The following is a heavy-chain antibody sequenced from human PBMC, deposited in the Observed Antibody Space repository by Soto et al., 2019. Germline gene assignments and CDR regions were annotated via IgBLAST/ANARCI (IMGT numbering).Heavy chain of an antibody. V-gene: IGHV4-30-2*01. CDR3: ARAPRPGLSWFDP. Sequence: SETLSLTCAVSGGSISSGGYSWSWIRQPPGKGLEWIGYIYHSGSTYYNPSLKSRVTISVDRSKNQFSLKLSSVTAADTPVYYCARAPRPGLSWFDPWGQGTLVTVSS. J-gene: IGHJ5*02. CDR2: IYHSGST. CDR1: GGSISSGGYS.